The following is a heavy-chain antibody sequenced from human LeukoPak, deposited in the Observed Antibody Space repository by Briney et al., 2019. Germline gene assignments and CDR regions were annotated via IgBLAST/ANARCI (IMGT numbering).Heavy chain of an antibody. CDR3: ARGIDYSSGWYQYYFDY. V-gene: IGHV1-2*02. CDR1: GYTFTGYY. D-gene: IGHD6-19*01. J-gene: IGHJ4*02. Sequence: ASVKVSCKASGYTFTGYYMHWVRQAPGQGLEWMGWINPNSGGTNYAQKFQGRVTMTRDTSISTAYMELSRLRSDDTAVYYCARGIDYSSGWYQYYFDYWGQGTLVTVSS. CDR2: INPNSGGT.